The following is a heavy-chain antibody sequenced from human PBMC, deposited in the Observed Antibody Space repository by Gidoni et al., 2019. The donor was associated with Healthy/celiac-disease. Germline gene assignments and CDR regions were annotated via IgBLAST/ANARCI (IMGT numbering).Heavy chain of an antibody. CDR2: IIPIFGTA. Sequence: QVQLVQSGAEVKKPGSSVKVSCQASGGTFRSYAIRWVRQAPGQGLEWMGGIIPIFGTANYAQKFQGRVTITADESTSTAYMELSSLRSEDTAVYYCARWRDSSGWYRGWGFDYWGQGTLVTVSS. J-gene: IGHJ4*02. D-gene: IGHD6-19*01. CDR3: ARWRDSSGWYRGWGFDY. CDR1: GGTFRSYA. V-gene: IGHV1-69*01.